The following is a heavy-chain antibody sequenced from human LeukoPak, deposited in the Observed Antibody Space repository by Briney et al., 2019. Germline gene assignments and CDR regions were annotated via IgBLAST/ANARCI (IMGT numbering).Heavy chain of an antibody. V-gene: IGHV3-43*01. CDR3: AKAQHSGSYPFDY. CDR2: ISWDGGST. Sequence: GGSLRLSCAASGFTFDDYTMHWVRQAPGKGLEWVSLISWDGGSTYCADSVKGRFTISRDNSKNSLYLQMNSLRTEDTALHYCAKAQHSGSYPFDYWGQGTLVTVSS. CDR1: GFTFDDYT. J-gene: IGHJ4*02. D-gene: IGHD1-26*01.